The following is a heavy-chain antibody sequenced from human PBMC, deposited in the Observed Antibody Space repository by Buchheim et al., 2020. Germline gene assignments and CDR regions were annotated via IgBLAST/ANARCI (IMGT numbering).Heavy chain of an antibody. D-gene: IGHD3-9*01. CDR2: IKQDGSEK. Sequence: EVQLVESGGGLVQPGGSLRLSCAASGFTFSSYWMSWVRQAPGKGLEWVANIKQDGSEKYYVDSVKGRFTISRDNTKNLLYLQMNSLRAEDTAVYYCARELRDDILTGYYYLDYWGQGTL. V-gene: IGHV3-7*01. J-gene: IGHJ4*02. CDR1: GFTFSSYW. CDR3: ARELRDDILTGYYYLDY.